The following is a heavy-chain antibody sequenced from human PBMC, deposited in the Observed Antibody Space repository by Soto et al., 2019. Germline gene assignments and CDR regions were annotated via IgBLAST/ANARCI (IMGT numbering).Heavy chain of an antibody. D-gene: IGHD5-12*01. CDR3: ARGQEGVVATH. CDR1: GGSLSGYY. CDR2: VKDGGHT. J-gene: IGHJ4*02. Sequence: QVQLQQWGAGLLKPSETLSLNCAVTGGSLSGYYWSWIRQPPGKGLEWIGEVKDGGHTNYSPSLRGRVTISSDTSNKQFSRRLNSVTAADTGVYYCARGQEGVVATHWDQGSLVTVSS. V-gene: IGHV4-34*01.